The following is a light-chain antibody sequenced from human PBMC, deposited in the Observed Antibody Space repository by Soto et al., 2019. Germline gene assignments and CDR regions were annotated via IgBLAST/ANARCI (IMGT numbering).Light chain of an antibody. Sequence: QAVVTQEPSLTVSPGGTVTLTCALTTGAVTSGYYPNWFQRKPGQALRTLIYRTSNKHSWTPARFSGSLLGGKAALTLSDVQPEDEADYFCVLLYGGAWVFGGGTKVTVL. V-gene: IGLV7-43*01. CDR2: RTS. J-gene: IGLJ3*02. CDR1: TGAVTSGYY. CDR3: VLLYGGAWV.